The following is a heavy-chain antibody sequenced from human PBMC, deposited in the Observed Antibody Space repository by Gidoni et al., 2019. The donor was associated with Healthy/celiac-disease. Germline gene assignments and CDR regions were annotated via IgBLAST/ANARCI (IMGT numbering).Heavy chain of an antibody. Sequence: EVQLVESGGGLVQPGVSLRLSCAASGFTFSSYDMHWVRQATGKGLEWVSAIGTAGDTYYPGSVKGRFTISRENAKNSLYLQMNSLRAGDTAVYYCARVGPHDAFDIWGQGTMVTVSS. J-gene: IGHJ3*02. CDR2: IGTAGDT. CDR3: ARVGPHDAFDI. D-gene: IGHD3-10*01. CDR1: GFTFSSYD. V-gene: IGHV3-13*01.